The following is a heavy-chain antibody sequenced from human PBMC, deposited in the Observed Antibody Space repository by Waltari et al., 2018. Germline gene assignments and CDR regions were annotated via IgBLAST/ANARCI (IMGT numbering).Heavy chain of an antibody. V-gene: IGHV1-46*01. CDR2: INPSGGST. Sequence: QVQLVQSGAEVKKPGASVNVSCKASGYIFTNYYVHWVRQAPGQGLEWMGIINPSGGSTRNAQKFQGRVTMTRDTSTSTVHMEMSSLRSEDTAVYYCARRELLVRNPTGFDYWGQGTLVTVSS. D-gene: IGHD1-26*01. CDR1: GYIFTNYY. CDR3: ARRELLVRNPTGFDY. J-gene: IGHJ4*02.